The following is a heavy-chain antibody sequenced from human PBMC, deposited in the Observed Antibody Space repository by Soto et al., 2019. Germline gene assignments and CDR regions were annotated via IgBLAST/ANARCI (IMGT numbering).Heavy chain of an antibody. CDR2: IYYSGST. Sequence: SETLSLTCTVSGGSISSYYWSWIRQPPGKGLEWIGYIYYSGSTNYNPSLKSRVTISVDTSKNQFSLKLSSVTAADTAVYYCAREGVAGLDYWGQGTLVTVSS. V-gene: IGHV4-59*01. J-gene: IGHJ4*02. D-gene: IGHD6-19*01. CDR1: GGSISSYY. CDR3: AREGVAGLDY.